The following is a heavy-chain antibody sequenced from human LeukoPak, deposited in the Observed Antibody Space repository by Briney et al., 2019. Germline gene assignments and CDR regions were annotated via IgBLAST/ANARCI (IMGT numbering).Heavy chain of an antibody. Sequence: GGSLRLSCAASGFTFSSYEMNWVRQDPGKGLEWVSYISSSGSTIYYADSVKGRFTISRDNAKNSLYLQMNSLRAEDTAVYYCARGSGSYKYYYYYMDVWGQGTTVTISS. V-gene: IGHV3-48*03. CDR1: GFTFSSYE. CDR2: ISSSGSTI. CDR3: ARGSGSYKYYYYYMDV. J-gene: IGHJ6*03. D-gene: IGHD3-10*01.